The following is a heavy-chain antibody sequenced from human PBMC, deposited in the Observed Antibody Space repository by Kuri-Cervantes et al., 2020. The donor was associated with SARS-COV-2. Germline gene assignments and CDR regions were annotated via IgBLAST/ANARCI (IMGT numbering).Heavy chain of an antibody. D-gene: IGHD6-6*01. Sequence: GSLRLSCTVSGGSISSSSYYWGWIRQPPGKGLEWTGSIYYSGSTYYNPSLKSRVTISVDRSKNQFSLKLSSVTAADTAVYYCARVHARGWFDPWGQGTLVTVSS. CDR1: GGSISSSSYY. CDR2: IYYSGST. V-gene: IGHV4-39*07. CDR3: ARVHARGWFDP. J-gene: IGHJ5*02.